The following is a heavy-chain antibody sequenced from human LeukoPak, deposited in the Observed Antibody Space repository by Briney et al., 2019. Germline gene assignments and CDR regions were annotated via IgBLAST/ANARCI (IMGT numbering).Heavy chain of an antibody. Sequence: ASVKVSCKTSGYTFTNYYIHWVRQAPGQGLEWMGWISAYNGNTNYAQKLQGRVTMTTDTSTSTAYMELRSLRSDDTAVYYCARDSATVVDYWGQGTLVTFST. J-gene: IGHJ4*02. CDR3: ARDSATVVDY. CDR2: ISAYNGNT. V-gene: IGHV1-18*04. D-gene: IGHD4-23*01. CDR1: GYTFTNYY.